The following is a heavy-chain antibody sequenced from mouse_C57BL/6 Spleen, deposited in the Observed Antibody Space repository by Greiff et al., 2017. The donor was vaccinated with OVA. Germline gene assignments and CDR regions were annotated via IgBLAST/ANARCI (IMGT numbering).Heavy chain of an antibody. CDR1: GFSLTSYG. Sequence: QVQLKESGPGLVQPSQSLSITCTVSGFSLTSYGVHWVRQSPGKGLEWLGVIWSGGSTDYNAAFISRLSISKDNSKSQVFFKMNSLQADDTAIYYCARVRGLFFDYWGQGTTLTVSS. J-gene: IGHJ2*01. CDR3: ARVRGLFFDY. D-gene: IGHD3-3*01. CDR2: IWSGGST. V-gene: IGHV2-2*01.